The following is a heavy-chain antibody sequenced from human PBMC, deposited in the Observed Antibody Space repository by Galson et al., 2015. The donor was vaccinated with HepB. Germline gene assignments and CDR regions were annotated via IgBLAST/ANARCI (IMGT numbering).Heavy chain of an antibody. CDR2: INPSGGST. D-gene: IGHD3-22*01. J-gene: IGHJ1*01. V-gene: IGHV1-46*03. Sequence: SVKVSCKASGYTFTSYYMHWVRQAPGQGLEWMGIINPSGGSTSYAQKFQGRVTMTRDTSTSTVYMELSSLRSEDTAVYYCARDGAYYYDSSGYQGYFQHWGQGTLVTVSS. CDR1: GYTFTSYY. CDR3: ARDGAYYYDSSGYQGYFQH.